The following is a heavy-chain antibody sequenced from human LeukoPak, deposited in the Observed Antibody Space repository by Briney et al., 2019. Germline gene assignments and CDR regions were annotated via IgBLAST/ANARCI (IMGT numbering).Heavy chain of an antibody. CDR3: AREASTYYYDSSGYYPDAFDI. V-gene: IGHV1-18*01. D-gene: IGHD3-22*01. J-gene: IGHJ3*02. CDR1: GYTFTSYG. CDR2: ISAYNCNT. Sequence: ASVRVSCKASGYTFTSYGISWVRQPPGQGLEWMGWISAYNCNTNYAQKLQGRVTMTTDTSTSTAYMELRSLRSDDTAVYYCAREASTYYYDSSGYYPDAFDIWGQGTMVTVPS.